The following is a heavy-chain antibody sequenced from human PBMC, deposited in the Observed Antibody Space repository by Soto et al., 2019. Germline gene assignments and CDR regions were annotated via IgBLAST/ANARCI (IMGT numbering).Heavy chain of an antibody. CDR1: GYTFTSYG. CDR3: ARDGIAAGKYNWFDP. J-gene: IGHJ5*02. Sequence: ASVKVSCKASGYTFTSYGISWVRQAPGQGLEWMGWISAYNGNTNYAQKLQGRVTMTTDQSTSTAYMELRSLRSDDTAVYYCARDGIAAGKYNWFDPWGQGTLVTVSS. D-gene: IGHD6-13*01. V-gene: IGHV1-18*01. CDR2: ISAYNGNT.